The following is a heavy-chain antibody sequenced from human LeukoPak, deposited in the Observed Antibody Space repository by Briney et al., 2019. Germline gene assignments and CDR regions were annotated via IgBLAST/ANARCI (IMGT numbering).Heavy chain of an antibody. V-gene: IGHV3-30*02. CDR1: GFTFSSYD. Sequence: GGSLRLSCAASGFTFSSYDMHWVRQAPGKGLEWVAFIRYDGSNKYYADSVKGRFTISRDNSKNTLYLQMNSLRAEDTAVYYCAKGYYDFWSGYSTEAFDIWGQGTMVTVSS. J-gene: IGHJ3*02. D-gene: IGHD3-3*01. CDR3: AKGYYDFWSGYSTEAFDI. CDR2: IRYDGSNK.